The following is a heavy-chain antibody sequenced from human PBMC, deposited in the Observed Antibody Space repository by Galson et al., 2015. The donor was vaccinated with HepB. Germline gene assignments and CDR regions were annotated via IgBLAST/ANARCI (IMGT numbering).Heavy chain of an antibody. D-gene: IGHD4-17*01. CDR1: GYSFTSYG. Sequence: SVKVSCKASGYSFTSYGISWVRQAPGQGLEWMGWISGYTGNTNYAQRLQGRVTMTTDTSTSTAYMELRSLRSEDTAVYYCATSGMTPVTWGYWGQGTLVTVSS. CDR2: ISGYTGNT. V-gene: IGHV1-18*01. CDR3: ATSGMTPVTWGY. J-gene: IGHJ4*02.